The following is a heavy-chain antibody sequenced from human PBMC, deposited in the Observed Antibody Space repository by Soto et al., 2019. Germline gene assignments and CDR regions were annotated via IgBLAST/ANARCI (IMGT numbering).Heavy chain of an antibody. CDR2: IIPIFGTA. Sequence: GASVKGSCKASGGTFSSYAISWVRQAPGQGLELMGGIIPIFGTANYAQKFQGRATITADESTSTAYMELSSLRSEDTAVYYCARETPAPITIFGVYYYYGMDVWGQGTTVTVYS. J-gene: IGHJ6*02. CDR3: ARETPAPITIFGVYYYYGMDV. D-gene: IGHD3-3*01. CDR1: GGTFSSYA. V-gene: IGHV1-69*13.